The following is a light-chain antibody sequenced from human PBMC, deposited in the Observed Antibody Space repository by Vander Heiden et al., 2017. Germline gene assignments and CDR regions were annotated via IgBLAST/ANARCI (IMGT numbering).Light chain of an antibody. V-gene: IGLV3-1*01. J-gene: IGLJ3*02. CDR3: QAWDRTTAV. CDR2: QDD. CDR1: KLGDRF. Sequence: SYELTQPTSVSVSPGQTASITCSGDKLGDRFASWYQQRPGQSPVLVIYQDDKRPSGIPERFSGSNSGNTATLTISGTQGMDEADYYCQAWDRTTAVFGGGTKLTVL.